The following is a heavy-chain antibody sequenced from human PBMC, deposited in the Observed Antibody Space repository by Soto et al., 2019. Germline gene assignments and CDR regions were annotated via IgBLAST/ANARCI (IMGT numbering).Heavy chain of an antibody. V-gene: IGHV4-34*01. CDR1: GGSFSGYY. Sequence: QVQLQQWGAGLLKPSETLSLTCAVYGGSFSGYYWSWIRQPPGKGLEWIGEINHSGSTNYNPSLKSRVTISVDTSKNQFSLKLSSVTAADTAVYYCARGLFTIFGVVTPPYYYYGIDVWGQGTTVTVSS. CDR2: INHSGST. CDR3: ARGLFTIFGVVTPPYYYYGIDV. D-gene: IGHD3-3*01. J-gene: IGHJ6*02.